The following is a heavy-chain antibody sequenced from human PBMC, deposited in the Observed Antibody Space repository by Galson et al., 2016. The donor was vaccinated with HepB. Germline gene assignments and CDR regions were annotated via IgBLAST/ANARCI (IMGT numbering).Heavy chain of an antibody. CDR1: GGTFSSYA. D-gene: IGHD5-18*01. CDR2: IIPFFGAA. CDR3: ARGLNEIHLWLTHYYYDLDV. Sequence: SVKVSCKASGGTFSSYAISWVRQAPGQRLEWMGGIIPFFGAANYAQEFQGRVTITADESTSTAYMELSSLRPEDTAVYYCARGLNEIHLWLTHYYYDLDVWGQGTTVIVSS. V-gene: IGHV1-69*13. J-gene: IGHJ6*01.